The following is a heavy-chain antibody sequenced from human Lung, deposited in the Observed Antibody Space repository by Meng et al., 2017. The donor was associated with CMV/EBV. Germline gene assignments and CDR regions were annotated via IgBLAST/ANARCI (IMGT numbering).Heavy chain of an antibody. Sequence: YTFNSYYIHWVRQAPGQGLVWMGSIRPNSDGTKCVQKFQGRVTVTSDTSISTAYMQLTRLRCDDTDVYYCERGLSYYSDSSPKFDYWGQGTLVTVSS. CDR2: IRPNSDGT. CDR1: YTFNSYY. D-gene: IGHD3-22*01. CDR3: ERGLSYYSDSSPKFDY. J-gene: IGHJ4*02. V-gene: IGHV1-2*02.